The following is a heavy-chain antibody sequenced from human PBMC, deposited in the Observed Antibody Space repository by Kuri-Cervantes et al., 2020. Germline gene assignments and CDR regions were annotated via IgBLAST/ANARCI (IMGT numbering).Heavy chain of an antibody. CDR3: ARSVVVSAADYFDY. J-gene: IGHJ4*02. V-gene: IGHV4-34*01. Sequence: SETLSLTCGVYGGSFRVYYWSWIREPPGKGLEWIGEINHSGSTNYNPSLKSRVTISVDTSKNQFSLKLSSVTAADTAVYYCARSVVVSAADYFDYWGQGTLVTVSS. CDR1: GGSFRVYY. D-gene: IGHD2-2*01. CDR2: INHSGST.